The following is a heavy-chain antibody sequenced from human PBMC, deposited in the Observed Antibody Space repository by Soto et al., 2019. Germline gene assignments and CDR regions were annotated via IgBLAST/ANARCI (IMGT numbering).Heavy chain of an antibody. D-gene: IGHD2-2*01. CDR3: ARHYCSSTSCYPVYYYYYGMDV. CDR2: IYPGDSDT. J-gene: IGHJ6*02. Sequence: GESLKISCKGSGYSFTSYWIGWVRQMPGKGLEWMGIIYPGDSDTRYSPSLQGQVTISADKSISTAYLQWSSLKASGTAMYYCARHYCSSTSCYPVYYYYYGMDVWGQGTTVTVSS. V-gene: IGHV5-51*01. CDR1: GYSFTSYW.